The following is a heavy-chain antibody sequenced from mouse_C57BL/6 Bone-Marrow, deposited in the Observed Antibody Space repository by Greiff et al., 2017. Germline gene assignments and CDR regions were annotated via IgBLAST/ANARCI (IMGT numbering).Heavy chain of an antibody. D-gene: IGHD1-1*01. V-gene: IGHV1-54*01. Sequence: QVQLQQSGAELVRPGTSVKVSCKASGYAFTNYLIEWVKQRPGQGLEWIGVINPGSGGTNYNEKFKGKATLTADKSSSTAYMQLSSLTSEDSAVYFCARGALRYYYYAMDYWGQGTSVTVSS. CDR2: INPGSGGT. CDR1: GYAFTNYL. J-gene: IGHJ4*01. CDR3: ARGALRYYYYAMDY.